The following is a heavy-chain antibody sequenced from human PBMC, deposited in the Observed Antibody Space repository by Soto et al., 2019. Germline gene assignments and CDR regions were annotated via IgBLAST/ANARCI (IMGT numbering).Heavy chain of an antibody. CDR2: ISWNSGSI. CDR3: VRDLALMADY. J-gene: IGHJ4*02. V-gene: IGHV3-9*01. CDR1: GFSFDDFA. Sequence: GGSLRLSCAASGFSFDDFAMHWVRQVPGKGLEWVSGISWNSGSIGYADSVKGRFTITRDNPKNTVYLQMDSLRVDDTAMYYCVRDLALMADYWGQGTLVTVSS.